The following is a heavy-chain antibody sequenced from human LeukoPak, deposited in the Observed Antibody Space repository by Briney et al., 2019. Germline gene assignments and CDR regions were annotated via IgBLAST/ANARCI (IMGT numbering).Heavy chain of an antibody. D-gene: IGHD5/OR15-5a*01. CDR2: INHSGST. CDR3: ATLVSTRYYFDY. CDR1: GGSFSDYY. Sequence: PSETLSLTCAVYGGSFSDYYWSWIRQPPGKGLEWIGEINHSGSTHYNPSLKSRVTISVDTSKNQFSLRLTSVTAADTAVYFCATLVSTRYYFDYWGQGTLVTVSS. V-gene: IGHV4-34*01. J-gene: IGHJ4*02.